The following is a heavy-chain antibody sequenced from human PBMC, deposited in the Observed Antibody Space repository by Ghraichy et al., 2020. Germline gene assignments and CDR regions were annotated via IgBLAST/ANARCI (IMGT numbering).Heavy chain of an antibody. CDR3: ARWRLIYYDSSGSYFDS. D-gene: IGHD3-22*01. CDR1: GYSISSGYF. CDR2: IFSSGGT. J-gene: IGHJ4*02. V-gene: IGHV4-38-2*02. Sequence: SQTLSLTCTVSGYSISSGYFRGWIRQPPGKGLEWIANIFSSGGTFYNPSLKSRVTISVKTSENQISLQLSAVTAEDTAVYFCARWRLIYYDSSGSYFDSWGQGTQVTVSS.